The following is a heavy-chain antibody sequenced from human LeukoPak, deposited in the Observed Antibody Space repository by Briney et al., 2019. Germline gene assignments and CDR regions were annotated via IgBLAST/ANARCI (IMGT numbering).Heavy chain of an antibody. J-gene: IGHJ4*02. CDR1: GFTFSSYG. D-gene: IGHD2-2*01. Sequence: GGSLRLSCAASGFTFSSYGMHWVRQAPGKGLEWVAFIRYDGSNKYYADSVKGRFTISRDNSKNTLYLQMNSLRAEDTAVYYCARLDRETYCSSTSCYVYWGQGTLVTVFS. CDR3: ARLDRETYCSSTSCYVY. V-gene: IGHV3-30*02. CDR2: IRYDGSNK.